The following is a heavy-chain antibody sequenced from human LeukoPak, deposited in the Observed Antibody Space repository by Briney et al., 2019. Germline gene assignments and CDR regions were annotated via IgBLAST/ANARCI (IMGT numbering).Heavy chain of an antibody. CDR1: GDSVSSNSAA. CDR2: TYYRSKWYN. J-gene: IGHJ4*02. Sequence: SQTLSLTCAISGDSVSSNSAAWNWIRQSPSRGLEWLGRTYYRSKWYNDYAVSVKSRITINPDTSKNQFSLQLNSVTPEDTAVYYCARESLEDYYDSSGYYSPFIDYWGQGTLVTVSS. CDR3: ARESLEDYYDSSGYYSPFIDY. D-gene: IGHD3-22*01. V-gene: IGHV6-1*01.